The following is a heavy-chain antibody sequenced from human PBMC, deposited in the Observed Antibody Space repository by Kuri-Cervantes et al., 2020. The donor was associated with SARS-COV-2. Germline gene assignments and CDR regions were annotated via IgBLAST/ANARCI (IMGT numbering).Heavy chain of an antibody. J-gene: IGHJ1*01. CDR1: GGSISSYY. CDR2: IYHSGST. Sequence: SETLSLTCTVSGGSISSYYWGWIRQPPGKGLERIGSIYHSGSTYYNPSLKSRVTISVDTSKNQFSLKLSSVTAADTAVYYCASSLATNPEYFQHWGQGTLVTVSS. CDR3: ASSLATNPEYFQH. V-gene: IGHV4-38-2*02. D-gene: IGHD6-13*01.